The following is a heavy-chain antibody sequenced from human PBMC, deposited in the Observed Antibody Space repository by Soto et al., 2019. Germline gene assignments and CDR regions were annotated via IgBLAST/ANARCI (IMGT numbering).Heavy chain of an antibody. J-gene: IGHJ5*02. CDR3: AKDQGVPAAIPSWFDP. Sequence: EVQLLESGGDLIQPGGSLRLSCVASGLTFGSRAMSWVRQSPGEGLEWVSAISGSGGSTYYADSVKGRFTISRDNSKNTLYLQMNSLRAEDTAVYYCAKDQGVPAAIPSWFDPWGQGTLVTVSS. D-gene: IGHD2-2*01. CDR1: GLTFGSRA. V-gene: IGHV3-23*01. CDR2: ISGSGGST.